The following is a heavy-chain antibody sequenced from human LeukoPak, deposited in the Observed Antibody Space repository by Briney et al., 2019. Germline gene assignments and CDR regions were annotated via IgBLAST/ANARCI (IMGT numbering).Heavy chain of an antibody. CDR2: IKQDGSEE. D-gene: IGHD2-21*02. Sequence: GGSLRLSCAASGLTFSSYWMSWVRQAPGKGLEWVANIKQDGSEEYYVDSVKGRFTISRDNSKNTLYLQMNSLRAEDTAVYYCAKDPRTHIVVVTAIRALDPWGQGTLVTVSS. V-gene: IGHV3-7*01. CDR3: AKDPRTHIVVVTAIRALDP. CDR1: GLTFSSYW. J-gene: IGHJ5*02.